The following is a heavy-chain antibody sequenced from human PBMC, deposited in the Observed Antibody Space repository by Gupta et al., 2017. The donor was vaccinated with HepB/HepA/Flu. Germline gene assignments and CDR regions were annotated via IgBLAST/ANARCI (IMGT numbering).Heavy chain of an antibody. J-gene: IGHJ5*01. CDR3: AKSVEYYGSGSYSDS. Sequence: EVHLLESGGGLVQPGGSLRLSCAASGFTFSNYAMSWVRQAPGKGLEWVSASTSSGGSTYYADSVKVRFTTSRDNSKNTLYLQMNSLRAEDTAVYYCAKSVEYYGSGSYSDSWGQGTLVTVSA. D-gene: IGHD3-10*01. CDR2: STSSGGST. V-gene: IGHV3-23*01. CDR1: GFTFSNYA.